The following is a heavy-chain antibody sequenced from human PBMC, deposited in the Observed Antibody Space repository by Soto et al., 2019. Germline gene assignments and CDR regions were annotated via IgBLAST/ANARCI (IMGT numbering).Heavy chain of an antibody. Sequence: ASVKVSCKASGYTFTSYYMHWVRQAPGQGLEWMGIINPSGGSTSYAQKFQGRVTMTRDTSTSTVYMELSSLRSEDTAVYYCARDISVKTKIYYYYGMDVWGQGTTVTVSS. CDR3: ARDISVKTKIYYYYGMDV. J-gene: IGHJ6*02. CDR2: INPSGGST. CDR1: GYTFTSYY. V-gene: IGHV1-46*01. D-gene: IGHD3-9*01.